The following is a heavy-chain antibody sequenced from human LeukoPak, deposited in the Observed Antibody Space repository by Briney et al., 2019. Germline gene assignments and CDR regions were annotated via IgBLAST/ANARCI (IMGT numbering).Heavy chain of an antibody. Sequence: PGGSLRLSCAASGFTFSSYGMHWVRQAPGKGLEWVAVISYDGSNKYYADSVKGRFTISRDNSKNTLYLQMNSLRAEDTAVCYCAKAPYGDYGTYFDYWGQGTLVTVSS. J-gene: IGHJ4*02. CDR1: GFTFSSYG. CDR3: AKAPYGDYGTYFDY. CDR2: ISYDGSNK. V-gene: IGHV3-30*18. D-gene: IGHD4-17*01.